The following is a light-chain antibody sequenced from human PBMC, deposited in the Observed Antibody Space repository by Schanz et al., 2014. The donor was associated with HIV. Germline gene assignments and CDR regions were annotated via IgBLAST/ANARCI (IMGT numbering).Light chain of an antibody. CDR1: SSDVGADNS. V-gene: IGLV2-14*03. J-gene: IGLJ2*01. Sequence: QSALTQPASVSGSPGQSITISCTGTSSDVGADNSVSWYQKHPDKAPRLIIYDVSNRPSGVSSRFSGSKSGNTASLTISGLQAEDEADYYCSSYTSSSTVVFGGGTKLTVL. CDR3: SSYTSSSTVV. CDR2: DVS.